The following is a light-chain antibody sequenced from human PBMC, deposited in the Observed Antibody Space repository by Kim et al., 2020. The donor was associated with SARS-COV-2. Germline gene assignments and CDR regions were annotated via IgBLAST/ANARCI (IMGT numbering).Light chain of an antibody. CDR2: EDN. V-gene: IGLV6-57*03. CDR3: QSYDSSNWV. CDR1: SCSIASNY. Sequence: GMTVTISCPRSSCSIASNYVQWYQQRPGSAPTTVIYEDNQRPSGVPDRFSGSIDSSSNSASLTISGLKTEDEADYYCQSYDSSNWVFGGGTQLTVL. J-gene: IGLJ3*02.